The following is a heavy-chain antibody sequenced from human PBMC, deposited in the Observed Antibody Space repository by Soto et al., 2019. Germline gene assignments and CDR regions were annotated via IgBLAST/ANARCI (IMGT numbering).Heavy chain of an antibody. CDR3: ESVILWFAI. CDR1: GFTFSSYS. Sequence: GGSLRLACAASGFTFSSYSMNWVRQAPGKGLVWVSCISSSGSIIYYADSVKGRFTISRDNAKNTLYLQMNSLRAEDTAVYYCESVILWFAIWGQGTLVTVSS. V-gene: IGHV3-48*04. CDR2: ISSSGSII. J-gene: IGHJ5*02.